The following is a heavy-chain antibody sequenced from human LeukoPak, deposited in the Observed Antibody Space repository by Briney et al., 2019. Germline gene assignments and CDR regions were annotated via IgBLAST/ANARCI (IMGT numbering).Heavy chain of an antibody. CDR1: GGSFSGYY. CDR3: ATRINYYGSGSSDY. J-gene: IGHJ4*02. Sequence: SETLSLTCAVYGGSFSGYYWSWIRQPPGKGLEWIGEINHSGSTNYNPSLKSRVTISVDTSKNQFSLKLSSVTAADTAVYYCATRINYYGSGSSDYWGQGTLVTVSS. CDR2: INHSGST. V-gene: IGHV4-34*01. D-gene: IGHD3-10*01.